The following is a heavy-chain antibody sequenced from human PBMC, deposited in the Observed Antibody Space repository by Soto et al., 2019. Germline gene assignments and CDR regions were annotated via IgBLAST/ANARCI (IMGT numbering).Heavy chain of an antibody. CDR2: MNPNSGNT. CDR1: GYTFTSYD. J-gene: IGHJ6*02. CDR3: ARGRSITIFGVVIHYYYYGMDV. Sequence: QVQLVQSGAEVKKPGASVKVSCKASGYTFTSYDINWVRQATGQGLEWMGWMNPNSGNTGYAQKCQGRVTMTRNTSISTAYMELSSLRSEDTAVYYCARGRSITIFGVVIHYYYYGMDVWGQGTTVTVSS. D-gene: IGHD3-3*01. V-gene: IGHV1-8*01.